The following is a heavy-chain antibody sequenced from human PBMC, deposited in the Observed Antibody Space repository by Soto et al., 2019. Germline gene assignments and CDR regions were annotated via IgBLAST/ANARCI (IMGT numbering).Heavy chain of an antibody. J-gene: IGHJ4*02. V-gene: IGHV3-23*01. CDR1: GITFGSRA. Sequence: PGGSLRLSCVASGITFGSRAMSWVRQAPGEGLEWVSSINSNDGKTYYADSVKGRFTTSRDNSRNTLYLQMNSLRAEDTAVYYCAKIYGASDNWGQGTLVTVSS. CDR3: AKIYGASDN. D-gene: IGHD2-8*01. CDR2: INSNDGKT.